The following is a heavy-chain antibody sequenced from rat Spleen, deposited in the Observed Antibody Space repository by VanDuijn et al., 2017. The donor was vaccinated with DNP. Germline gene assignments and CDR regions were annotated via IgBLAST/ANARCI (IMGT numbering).Heavy chain of an antibody. CDR2: MNSAGST. CDR3: ARMKVALYAIDA. V-gene: IGHV3-3*01. J-gene: IGHJ4*01. Sequence: EVQLQESGPGLVKPSQSLSLTCSVTGYSITSSYRWNWIRKFPGNKLEWMGYMNSAGSTNYSPSLKSRISITRDTSKNQFFLQVNSVTSEDTATYYCARMKVALYAIDAWGQGTSVTVSS. CDR1: GYSITSSYR. D-gene: IGHD3-7*01.